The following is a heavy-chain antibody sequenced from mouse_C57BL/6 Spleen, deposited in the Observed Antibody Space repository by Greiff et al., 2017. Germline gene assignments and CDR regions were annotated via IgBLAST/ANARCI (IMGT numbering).Heavy chain of an antibody. V-gene: IGHV1-18*01. CDR2: INPNNGGT. CDR1: GYTFTDYN. J-gene: IGHJ3*01. D-gene: IGHD2-3*01. Sequence: VQLKESGPELVKPGASVKIPCKASGYTFTDYNMDWVKQSHGKSLEWIGDINPNNGGTIYNQKFKGKATLTVAKSSSTAYMELRSLTSEDTAVYYCARGRIYDGTWFADWGQGTLVTVSA. CDR3: ARGRIYDGTWFAD.